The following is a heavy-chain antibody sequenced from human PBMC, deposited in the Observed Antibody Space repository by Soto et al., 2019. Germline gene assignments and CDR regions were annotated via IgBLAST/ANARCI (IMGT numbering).Heavy chain of an antibody. Sequence: QVQLQESGPRLVKPSQTLSLTCTVSGGSIITGRYYWSWIRQPPGKGLEWIGYISYSGSTYYNPSPQRRVTISIDTYKSQFSLKLTSVTAADTADYYCASNFGESSWAYFDYWGQGTLVTVSS. D-gene: IGHD3-10*01. J-gene: IGHJ4*02. CDR1: GGSIITGRYY. V-gene: IGHV4-30-4*01. CDR3: ASNFGESSWAYFDY. CDR2: ISYSGST.